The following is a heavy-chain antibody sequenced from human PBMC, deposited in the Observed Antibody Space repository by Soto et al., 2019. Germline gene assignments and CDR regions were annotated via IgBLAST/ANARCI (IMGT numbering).Heavy chain of an antibody. CDR2: IIHIFGTA. CDR1: GGTFSSYA. V-gene: IGHV1-69*06. J-gene: IGHJ6*02. Sequence: SVKVSCKASGGTFSSYAISWVRQAPGQGLEWMGGIIHIFGTANYAQKFQGRVTITADKSTSTAYMELSSLRSEDTAVYYCARPIFIAAAGSPENNYGMDVWGQGTTVTVSS. CDR3: ARPIFIAAAGSPENNYGMDV. D-gene: IGHD6-13*01.